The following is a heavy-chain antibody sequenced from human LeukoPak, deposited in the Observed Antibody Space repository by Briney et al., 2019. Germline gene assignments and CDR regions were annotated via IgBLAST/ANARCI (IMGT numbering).Heavy chain of an antibody. J-gene: IGHJ4*02. D-gene: IGHD4-23*01. CDR2: IWYNGSNK. V-gene: IGHV3-33*01. Sequence: GGSLRLSCAASRFTFSSDGMHWVRQAPGKGLEWEAVIWYNGSNKYYADSVKGRFTISRDNSKNTLYLQMNSLRAEDTAVYYCARGPSQTPLWGQGTLVTVSS. CDR3: ARGPSQTPL. CDR1: RFTFSSDG.